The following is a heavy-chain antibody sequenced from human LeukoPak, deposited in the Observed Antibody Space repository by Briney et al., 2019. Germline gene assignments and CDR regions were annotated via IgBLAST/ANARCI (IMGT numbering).Heavy chain of an antibody. CDR3: ARIAATWDGGR. CDR2: IDPFYSHT. CDR1: GPSFITYW. Sequence: GGSLQISGQGPGPSFITYWIAWAGPLPGKGLDGFGSIDPFYSHTRNRPSFQGQVTISADMSIDTAYLQWSSRRASDTAMYHCARIAATWDGGRWGQGTLFFVSS. D-gene: IGHD2-15*01. J-gene: IGHJ4*02. V-gene: IGHV5-51*01.